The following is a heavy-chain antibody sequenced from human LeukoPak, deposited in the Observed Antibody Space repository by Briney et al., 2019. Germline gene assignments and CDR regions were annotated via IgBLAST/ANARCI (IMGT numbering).Heavy chain of an antibody. CDR1: GGSFSGYY. Sequence: SETLSLTCAVYGGSFSGYYWSWIRQPPGKGLEWIGEINHSGSTNYNPSLKSRVTISVDTSKNQFSLKLSSVTAADTAVYYCARAEIKLYNQRRYYFDYWGQGTLVTVSS. V-gene: IGHV4-34*01. D-gene: IGHD3-16*02. CDR2: INHSGST. CDR3: ARAEIKLYNQRRYYFDY. J-gene: IGHJ4*02.